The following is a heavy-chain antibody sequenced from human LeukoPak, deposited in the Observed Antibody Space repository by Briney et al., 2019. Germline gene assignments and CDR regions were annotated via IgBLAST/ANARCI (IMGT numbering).Heavy chain of an antibody. CDR3: ARGNIRGYSYGFDS. Sequence: PGGSLRLSCAASGLTFSSYGTSWVLQAPGKGLEWVSYISSNGGTMYYANSVKGRFTISRDNAKNSLYLQMNSLRVEDTAVYYCARGNIRGYSYGFDSWGQGTLVTVSS. V-gene: IGHV3-48*03. J-gene: IGHJ4*02. CDR2: ISSNGGTM. CDR1: GLTFSSYG. D-gene: IGHD5-18*01.